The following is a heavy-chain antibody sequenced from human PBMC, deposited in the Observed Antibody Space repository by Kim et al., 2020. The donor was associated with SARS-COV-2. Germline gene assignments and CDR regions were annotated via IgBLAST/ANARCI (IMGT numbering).Heavy chain of an antibody. J-gene: IGHJ4*02. D-gene: IGHD1-26*01. V-gene: IGHV3-11*03. CDR1: GFTFSDYY. CDR3: ARYPRGVGAQPYYFDY. Sequence: GGSLRLSCAASGFTFSDYYMNWIRQAPGKGLEWLSYISTSSSYTNYADSVKGRFTISRDNAENSLYLQMSSLRADDTAVYYCARYPRGVGAQPYYFDYWGQGTLVTVSS. CDR2: ISTSSSYT.